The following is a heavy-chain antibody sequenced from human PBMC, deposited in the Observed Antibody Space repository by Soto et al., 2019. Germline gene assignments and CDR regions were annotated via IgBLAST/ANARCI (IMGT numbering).Heavy chain of an antibody. CDR1: GGSFSGYY. CDR2: INHSGST. CDR3: ARVYGDSERYFDL. Sequence: QVQLQQWGAGLLKPSETLSLTCAVYGGSFSGYYWSWIRQPPGKGLEWIGEINHSGSTNYNPSLKSRVTISVDTSKNQFSLKLSSVTAAATAVYYCARVYGDSERYFDLWGRGTLVTVSS. J-gene: IGHJ2*01. V-gene: IGHV4-34*01. D-gene: IGHD4-17*01.